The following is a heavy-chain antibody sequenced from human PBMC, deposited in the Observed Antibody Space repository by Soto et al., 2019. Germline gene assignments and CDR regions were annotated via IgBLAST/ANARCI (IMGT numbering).Heavy chain of an antibody. CDR2: ILGGGTT. D-gene: IGHD4-17*01. CDR1: GFTVSGNH. J-gene: IGHJ4*02. CDR3: MGYGGYSV. Sequence: EVQLVESGGGLIQPGGALRLSCAASGFTVSGNHMSWVRQAPGKGLEWVSVILGGGTTDYAASVKGRFTISRDNSKNKVFIQMNSLRGEETAVYYCMGYGGYSVWGQGTLVTVSS. V-gene: IGHV3-53*01.